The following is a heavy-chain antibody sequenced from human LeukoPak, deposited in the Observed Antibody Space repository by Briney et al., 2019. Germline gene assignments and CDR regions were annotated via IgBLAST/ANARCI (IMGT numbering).Heavy chain of an antibody. Sequence: SETLSLTCTVSGGSISNSDYYWGWIRQPPGKGLEWIGSIYYRGSTYYNPSLKSRVTISIDTSKNQFSLKLSSVTAADTAVYYCARQRIGPSYYDSSGRPQTAHWLLDPWGQGTLVTVSS. D-gene: IGHD3-22*01. CDR2: IYYRGST. CDR1: GGSISNSDYY. CDR3: ARQRIGPSYYDSSGRPQTAHWLLDP. V-gene: IGHV4-39*01. J-gene: IGHJ5*02.